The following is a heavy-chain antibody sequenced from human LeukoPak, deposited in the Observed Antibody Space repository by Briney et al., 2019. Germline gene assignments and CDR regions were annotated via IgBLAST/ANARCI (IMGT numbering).Heavy chain of an antibody. Sequence: SETLSLTCAVSGGSISTTSYFWGWIRQPPGKGLEWIGNINYSGTTYYNPSLQSRATISVDTSKNQFSLKVSSVPAADTAVYYCVRLSGDYVGYWGQGTLVTVSS. J-gene: IGHJ4*02. CDR3: VRLSGDYVGY. D-gene: IGHD4-17*01. CDR1: GGSISTTSYF. V-gene: IGHV4-39*01. CDR2: INYSGTT.